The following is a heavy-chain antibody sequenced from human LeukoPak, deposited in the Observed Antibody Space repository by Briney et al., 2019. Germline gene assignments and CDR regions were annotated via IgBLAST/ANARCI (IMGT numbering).Heavy chain of an antibody. CDR1: GYTLTDYY. D-gene: IGHD3-22*01. J-gene: IGHJ4*02. Sequence: ASVKVSCKASGYTLTDYYIHWVRQAPGQGREWMGWFNPNSGGTNYAQEFQGRVTMTRDTSISTAYMELSRLRSDDTAVYYCAREYYFDNSGYYGVGDYWGQGTLVTVSS. CDR2: FNPNSGGT. V-gene: IGHV1-2*02. CDR3: AREYYFDNSGYYGVGDY.